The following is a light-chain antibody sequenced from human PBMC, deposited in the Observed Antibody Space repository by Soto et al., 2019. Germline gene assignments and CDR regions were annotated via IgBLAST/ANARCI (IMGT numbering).Light chain of an antibody. CDR3: QQSESYSLT. J-gene: IGKJ4*01. Sequence: DIQMTQSPSTLSAYVGDRVTLTCRASQSIGGALTWYQQRPGKAPKLLIYDASTLERGVPSRFSGSASGAEVPLTITSLQPDEFATYYCQQSESYSLTFGGGTQVESK. CDR1: QSIGGA. CDR2: DAS. V-gene: IGKV1-5*01.